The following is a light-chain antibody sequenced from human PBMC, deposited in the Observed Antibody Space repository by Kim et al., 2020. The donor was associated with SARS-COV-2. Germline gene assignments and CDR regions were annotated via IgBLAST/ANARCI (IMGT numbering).Light chain of an antibody. CDR1: QSVDRW. J-gene: IGKJ2*03. V-gene: IGKV1-5*01. CDR2: DAT. CDR3: QQYSTYSYS. Sequence: SASIGDRVSITCRASQSVDRWLAWYQQRPGKAPKLLIYDATDFKSGVPSRFSGRGSGTEFTLTITSLQPDDFGTYYCQQYSTYSYSLGQGTKLEIK.